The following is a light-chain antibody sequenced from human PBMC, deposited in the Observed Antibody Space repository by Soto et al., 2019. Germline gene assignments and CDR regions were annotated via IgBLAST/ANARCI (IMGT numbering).Light chain of an antibody. J-gene: IGKJ1*01. V-gene: IGKV3-20*01. Sequence: DIVMTQSPGTLSLSPGERATLSCRASRSVSYSYLAWYQQRPGQAPRLLIYGASSRATGIPDRFSGSGSGTDFTLTVSRLEPEDFAVYYCQQYASAPTFGQGTKVEIK. CDR3: QQYASAPT. CDR1: RSVSYSY. CDR2: GAS.